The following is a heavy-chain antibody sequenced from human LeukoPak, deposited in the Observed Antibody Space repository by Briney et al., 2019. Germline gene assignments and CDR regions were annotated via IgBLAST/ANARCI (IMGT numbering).Heavy chain of an antibody. CDR3: ARAEITSDGYNSAFDV. Sequence: ASVKVSCKASGGTFSSYAISWVRQAPGQGLEWMGGIIPIFGTANYAQQFQGRVTMTSDMSTNTVYMEPSSLRSEDTAVYYCARAEITSDGYNSAFDVWGLGTMVAVSS. CDR1: GGTFSSYA. CDR2: IIPIFGTA. D-gene: IGHD5-24*01. V-gene: IGHV1-69*05. J-gene: IGHJ3*01.